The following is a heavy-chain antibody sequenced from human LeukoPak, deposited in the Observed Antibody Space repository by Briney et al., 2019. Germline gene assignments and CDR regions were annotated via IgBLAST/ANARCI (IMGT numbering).Heavy chain of an antibody. V-gene: IGHV1-69*05. D-gene: IGHD3-10*01. CDR2: IIPIFGTA. CDR3: AREKWFGELPPSNLFDP. Sequence: SVKVSCKASGGTFSSYAISWVRQAPGQGLEWMGRIIPIFGTANYAQKFQGRVTITTDESTSTAYMELSSLRSEDTAVYYCAREKWFGELPPSNLFDPWGQGTLVTVSS. J-gene: IGHJ5*02. CDR1: GGTFSSYA.